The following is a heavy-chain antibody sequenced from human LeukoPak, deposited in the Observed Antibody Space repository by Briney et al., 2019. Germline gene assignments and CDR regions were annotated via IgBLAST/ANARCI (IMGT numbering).Heavy chain of an antibody. Sequence: GGSLGLSCAASGFTFSSYAMNWVRQAPGKGLEWVAVIYSGGGTYYADSVKGRFTISRDSSKNTLYLQMNSLGADDTAVYYCARSRNYGGNPVDYWGQGTLVTVSS. CDR1: GFTFSSYA. D-gene: IGHD4-23*01. CDR3: ARSRNYGGNPVDY. J-gene: IGHJ4*02. V-gene: IGHV3-53*01. CDR2: IYSGGGT.